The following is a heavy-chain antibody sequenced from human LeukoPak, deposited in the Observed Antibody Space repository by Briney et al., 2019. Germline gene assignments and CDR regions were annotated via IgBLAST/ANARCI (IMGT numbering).Heavy chain of an antibody. CDR2: LSGSGTTA. CDR3: AKGGGDTPYYYFYMDV. V-gene: IGHV3-23*01. D-gene: IGHD2-21*02. CDR1: GFTFINAW. J-gene: IGHJ6*03. Sequence: GGSLRLSCAASGFTFINAWMAWVRQAPGKGLEWVSVLSGSGTTAHYADSVKGRFTISRDNSRNAVFLEMNSLRLEDTAVYYCAKGGGDTPYYYFYMDVWGKGRTVTVSS.